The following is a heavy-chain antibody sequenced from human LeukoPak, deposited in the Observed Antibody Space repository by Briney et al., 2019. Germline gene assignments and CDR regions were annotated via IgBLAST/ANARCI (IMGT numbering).Heavy chain of an antibody. D-gene: IGHD3-16*01. CDR2: IKQGGSEN. V-gene: IGHV3-7*01. J-gene: IGHJ4*02. CDR3: ARIRGDYYLDY. CDR1: GFMFSSYW. Sequence: GGSLRLSCAASGFMFSSYWMTWVRQAPEKGLEWVANIKQGGSENSYVDSVKGRFTISRDNAKNSPYLQISSPRAEDTAVYYCARIRGDYYLDYWGQGTLVTVSS.